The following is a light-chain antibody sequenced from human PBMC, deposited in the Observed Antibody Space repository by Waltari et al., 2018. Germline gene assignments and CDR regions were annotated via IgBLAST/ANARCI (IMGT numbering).Light chain of an antibody. CDR3: QQDDDLPVT. J-gene: IGKJ4*01. Sequence: DIQMTQSPSSLSASVGDRVTITCQASQDIADYLNWYQQKPGKAPKLLIYDASHLETGVPSRFSGSGSGTKFTITISSLQPEDIATYYCQQDDDLPVTFGGGTKVEIK. V-gene: IGKV1-33*01. CDR2: DAS. CDR1: QDIADY.